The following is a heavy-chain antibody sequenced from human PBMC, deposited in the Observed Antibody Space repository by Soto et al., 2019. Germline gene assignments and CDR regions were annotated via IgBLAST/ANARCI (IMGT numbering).Heavy chain of an antibody. V-gene: IGHV4-39*01. CDR3: ARHESAGPDYYYMDV. J-gene: IGHJ6*03. D-gene: IGHD3-3*01. CDR1: GGSISSSSYY. Sequence: SETLSLTCTVSGGSISSSSYYWGWIRQPPGKGLEWIGSIYYSGSTYYNPSLKSRVTISVDTSKNQFSLKLSSVTAADTAVYYCARHESAGPDYYYMDVWGKGTTVTVSS. CDR2: IYYSGST.